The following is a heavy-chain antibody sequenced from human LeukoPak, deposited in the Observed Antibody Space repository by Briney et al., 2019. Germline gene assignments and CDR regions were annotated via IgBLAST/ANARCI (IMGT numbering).Heavy chain of an antibody. V-gene: IGHV3-23*01. CDR2: ISSSGSSP. D-gene: IGHD3-22*01. CDR1: GFTFSSYA. Sequence: PGGSLRHSCAACGFTFSSYAMIGVRQAPGKELEWFSAISSSGSSPYYADSVKVRFNISSDNSTHTLYLQMTSLRAEDTAVNYCAKDSTTLIVVVWGQGTLVTVSS. J-gene: IGHJ4*02. CDR3: AKDSTTLIVVV.